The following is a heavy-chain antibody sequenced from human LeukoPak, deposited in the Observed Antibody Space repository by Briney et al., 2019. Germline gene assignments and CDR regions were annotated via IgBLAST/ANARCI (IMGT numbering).Heavy chain of an antibody. CDR3: ARGSRLRPIDY. J-gene: IGHJ4*02. CDR2: INHSGST. Sequence: SETLSLTCAVYGGSFSGYYWSWIRQPPGKGLEWIGEINHSGSTNYNPSLKSRVTISVDTSKNQFSLKLSSVTAADTAVYYCARGSRLRPIDYWGQGTLVTVSS. V-gene: IGHV4-34*01. D-gene: IGHD5-12*01. CDR1: GGSFSGYY.